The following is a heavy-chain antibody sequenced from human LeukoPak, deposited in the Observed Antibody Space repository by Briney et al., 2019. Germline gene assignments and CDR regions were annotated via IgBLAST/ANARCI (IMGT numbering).Heavy chain of an antibody. J-gene: IGHJ5*02. V-gene: IGHV4-30-2*01. CDR3: ARSAVVPATVSPGWFDP. D-gene: IGHD2-15*01. CDR2: IYHSGST. Sequence: SETLSLTCAVSGGSINSAGFSWNWIRQPPGKGLEWIGYIYHSGSTFYNPSLNSRVTMSVDRSKNQFSLKVSSVTAADTAVYYCARSAVVPATVSPGWFDPWGQGALVTVSS. CDR1: GGSINSAGFS.